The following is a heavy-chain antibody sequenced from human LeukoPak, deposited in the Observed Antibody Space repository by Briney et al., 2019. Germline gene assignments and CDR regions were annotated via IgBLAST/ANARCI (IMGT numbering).Heavy chain of an antibody. CDR1: GGTFSSYA. J-gene: IGHJ6*02. D-gene: IGHD4-17*01. CDR2: IIPILGIA. Sequence: SVKVSCKASGGTFSSYAISWVRQAPGQGLEWMGRIIPILGIANYAQKFQGRVTITADKSTSTAYMELSSLRSEDTAVYYCARDSPRDYGDCEILDYYYYYGMDVWGQGTTVTVSS. V-gene: IGHV1-69*04. CDR3: ARDSPRDYGDCEILDYYYYYGMDV.